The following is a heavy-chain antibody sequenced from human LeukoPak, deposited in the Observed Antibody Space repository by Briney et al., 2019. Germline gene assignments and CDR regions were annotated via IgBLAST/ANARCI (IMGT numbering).Heavy chain of an antibody. V-gene: IGHV4-39*01. CDR1: GGSISSSSYY. CDR3: ARHGAGDRDYYYYMDV. D-gene: IGHD7-27*01. J-gene: IGHJ6*03. Sequence: SETLSLTCTVSGGSISSSSYYWGWIRQPPGKGLEWIGSIYYSGSTYYNPSLKSRVTISVDTSKNQSSLKLSSVTAADTAVYYCARHGAGDRDYYYYMDVWGKGTTVTVSS. CDR2: IYYSGST.